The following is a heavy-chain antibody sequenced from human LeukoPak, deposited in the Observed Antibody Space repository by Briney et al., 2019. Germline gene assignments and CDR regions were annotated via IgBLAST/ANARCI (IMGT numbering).Heavy chain of an antibody. V-gene: IGHV3-21*04. CDR1: GFTFSSFS. CDR3: ANARQWLAIGY. Sequence: GGSLRLSCAASGFTFSSFSMNWVRQAPGKGLEWVSSISSSSSYIYYADSVKGRFTISRDNAKNSLYLQMNSLRAEDTAVYYCANARQWLAIGYWGQGTLVTVSS. J-gene: IGHJ4*02. CDR2: ISSSSSYI. D-gene: IGHD6-19*01.